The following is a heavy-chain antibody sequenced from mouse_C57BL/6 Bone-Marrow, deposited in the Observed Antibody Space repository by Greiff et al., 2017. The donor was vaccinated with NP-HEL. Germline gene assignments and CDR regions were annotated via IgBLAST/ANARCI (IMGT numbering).Heavy chain of an antibody. CDR3: ARGSHYYGSSYFDY. Sequence: VQLQQSGAELVRPGSSVKMSCKTSGYTFTSYGINWVKQRPGQGLEWIGYIYIGNGYTEYNETFKGKAQLPSDTSSSTAYMQLSSLTSEDSAIYFCARGSHYYGSSYFDYWGQGTTLTVSS. CDR1: GYTFTSYG. V-gene: IGHV1-58*01. D-gene: IGHD1-1*01. J-gene: IGHJ2*01. CDR2: IYIGNGYT.